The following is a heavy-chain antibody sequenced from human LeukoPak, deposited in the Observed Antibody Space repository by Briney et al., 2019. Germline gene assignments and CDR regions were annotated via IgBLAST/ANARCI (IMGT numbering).Heavy chain of an antibody. Sequence: GGSLRLSCAASGFDFSGYTMTWFRQAPGRGLEWLSAITSSRGDIYYADSAKGRFTISRDNAKNSLYLQINSLRAEDTAVYYCTRVNGDSVDADYYYYMDVWGKGTTVTVSS. CDR1: GFDFSGYT. D-gene: IGHD2-21*02. V-gene: IGHV3-21*01. CDR3: TRVNGDSVDADYYYYMDV. J-gene: IGHJ6*03. CDR2: ITSSRGDI.